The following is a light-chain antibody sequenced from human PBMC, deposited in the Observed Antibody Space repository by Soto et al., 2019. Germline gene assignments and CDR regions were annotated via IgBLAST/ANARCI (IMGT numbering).Light chain of an antibody. J-gene: IGLJ1*01. V-gene: IGLV2-14*01. CDR3: SSYTSSMTNV. CDR2: EVG. CDR1: SSDVGGYNS. Sequence: QSVLTQPASVSGSPGQSITISCTGTSSDVGGYNSVSWYQHQPSKAPKLILYEVGDRPSGVSYRFSGSKSGNTASLTISVLQAADEADYFCSSYTSSMTNVFGSGTKVTVL.